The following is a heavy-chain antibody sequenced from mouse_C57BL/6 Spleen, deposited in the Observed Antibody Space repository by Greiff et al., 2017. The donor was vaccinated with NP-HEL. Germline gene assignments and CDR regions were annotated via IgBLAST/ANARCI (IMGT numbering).Heavy chain of an antibody. D-gene: IGHD2-5*01. J-gene: IGHJ3*01. V-gene: IGHV1-80*01. CDR2: IYPGDGDT. CDR3: AREVYSNYGGFAY. Sequence: QVHVKQSGAELVKPGASVKISCKASGYAFSSYWMNWVKQRPGKGLEWIGQIYPGDGDTNYNGKFKGKATLTADKSSSTAYMQLSSLTSEDSAVYFCAREVYSNYGGFAYWGQGTLVTVSA. CDR1: GYAFSSYW.